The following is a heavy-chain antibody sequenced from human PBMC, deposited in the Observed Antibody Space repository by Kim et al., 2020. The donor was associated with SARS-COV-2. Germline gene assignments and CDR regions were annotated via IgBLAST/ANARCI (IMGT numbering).Heavy chain of an antibody. D-gene: IGHD3-16*01. Sequence: GGSLRLSCVASGFTFGNSAMTWVRQAPGKGLEWVSHISSSGYSTYYADSVKGRFTISRDNSKNTLYLEMNNLRVEDTAVYYCAKRGIYGNDAFDILGQGT. CDR3: AKRGIYGNDAFDI. CDR1: GFTFGNSA. CDR2: ISSSGYST. V-gene: IGHV3-23*01. J-gene: IGHJ3*02.